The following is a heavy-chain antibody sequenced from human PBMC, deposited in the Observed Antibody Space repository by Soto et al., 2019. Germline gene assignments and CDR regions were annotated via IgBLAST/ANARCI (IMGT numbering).Heavy chain of an antibody. CDR3: ARKVGAGAY. V-gene: IGHV1-3*01. CDR1: GYTFSSFA. CDR2: INAGNGDT. Sequence: QVQLVQSGAEVKKPGASVKVSCKASGYTFSSFAIHWVRQAPGQRLEWMGWINAGNGDTKYSQKFQGRVTIARDTAASTAYMELGSLTFEDTAVYYCARKVGAGAYWGQGTLVTVSS. D-gene: IGHD1-26*01. J-gene: IGHJ4*02.